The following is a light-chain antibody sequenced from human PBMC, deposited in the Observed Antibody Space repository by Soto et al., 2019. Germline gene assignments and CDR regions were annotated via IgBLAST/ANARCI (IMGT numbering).Light chain of an antibody. Sequence: IQLTQSPSSLSSSFGDRVTITCRASQDISSYLAWYQQKPGKAPKLLIYAASTLQSGVPSRFSGSGSGTDGTLTISSLKNEDCATYYCQQLRMYPSTFGQGTRLEIK. CDR3: QQLRMYPST. CDR1: QDISSY. CDR2: AAS. V-gene: IGKV1-9*01. J-gene: IGKJ5*01.